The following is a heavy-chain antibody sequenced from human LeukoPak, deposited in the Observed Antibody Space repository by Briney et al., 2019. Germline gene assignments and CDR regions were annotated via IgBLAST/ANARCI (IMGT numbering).Heavy chain of an antibody. V-gene: IGHV1-8*03. CDR2: MNPNSGNT. CDR3: ARGFVVVVAATPGRIESYYYYMDV. Sequence: ASVKVSCKASGYTFTSYDINWVRQATGQGLEWMGWMNPNSGNTGYAQKFQGRVTITRNTSISTAYMELSSLRSEDTAVYYCARGFVVVVAATPGRIESYYYYMDVWGKGTTVTVSS. D-gene: IGHD2-15*01. CDR1: GYTFTSYD. J-gene: IGHJ6*03.